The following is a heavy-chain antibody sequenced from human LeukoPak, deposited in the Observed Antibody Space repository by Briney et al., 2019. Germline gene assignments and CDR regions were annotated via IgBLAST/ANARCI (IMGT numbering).Heavy chain of an antibody. CDR2: MNPNSGNT. CDR1: GYTFTSYD. CDR3: ARDKQQLVLLDY. J-gene: IGHJ4*02. D-gene: IGHD6-13*01. V-gene: IGHV1-8*01. Sequence: ASVKVSCKASGYTFTSYDINWVRQATGQGLEWMGWMNPNSGNTGYAQKFQGRVTMTRNTSISTAYMELRSLRSDDTAVYYCARDKQQLVLLDYWGQGTLVTVSS.